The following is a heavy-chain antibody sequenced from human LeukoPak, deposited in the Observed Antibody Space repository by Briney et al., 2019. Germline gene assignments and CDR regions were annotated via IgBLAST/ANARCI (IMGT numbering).Heavy chain of an antibody. Sequence: SESLSLTCTVSGGSIGNFFWSWIRQSPGEGLEWIGFIYENGRTSYNPSLKSRVTISVDMSKNQFSLRLTSMTAADTAVYYCARDWELGHWGRGILVTVTS. V-gene: IGHV4-59*01. D-gene: IGHD1-26*01. CDR2: IYENGRT. CDR1: GGSIGNFF. J-gene: IGHJ4*02. CDR3: ARDWELGH.